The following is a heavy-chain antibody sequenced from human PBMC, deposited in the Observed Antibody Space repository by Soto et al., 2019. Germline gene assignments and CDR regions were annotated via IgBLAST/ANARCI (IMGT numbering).Heavy chain of an antibody. CDR1: GFTFSSYA. CDR2: ISGSGGST. Sequence: EVQLLESGGGLVQPGGSLRLSCAASGFTFSSYAMSWVRQAPGKGLEWVSAISGSGGSTYYVDSVKGRFTISRDNSKNTLYLQMNSLRAEDTAVYYCAKDSAVPYYDILTGYFWFDPWGQGTLVTVSS. CDR3: AKDSAVPYYDILTGYFWFDP. J-gene: IGHJ5*02. D-gene: IGHD3-9*01. V-gene: IGHV3-23*01.